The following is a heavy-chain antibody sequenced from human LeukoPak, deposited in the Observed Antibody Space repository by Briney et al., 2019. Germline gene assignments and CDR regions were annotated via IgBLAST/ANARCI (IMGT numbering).Heavy chain of an antibody. V-gene: IGHV4-4*07. CDR1: GGSISSYY. Sequence: SETLSLTCTVSGGSISSYYWSWIRPPAGKGLEWIGRIYTSGSTNYNPSLKSRVTMSVDTSKNQFSLKLSSVTAADTAVYYCARETTIFGVAHFDYWGQGTLVTVSS. CDR2: IYTSGST. D-gene: IGHD3-3*01. CDR3: ARETTIFGVAHFDY. J-gene: IGHJ4*02.